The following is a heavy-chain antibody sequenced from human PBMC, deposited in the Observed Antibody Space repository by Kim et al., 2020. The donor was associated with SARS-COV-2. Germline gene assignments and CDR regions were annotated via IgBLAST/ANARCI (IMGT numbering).Heavy chain of an antibody. CDR1: GFTFSSYG. V-gene: IGHV3-23*03. D-gene: IGHD3-22*01. J-gene: IGHJ6*03. CDR2: IYSGGSST. Sequence: GGSLRLSCAASGFTFSSYGMSWVRQAPGKGLEWVSVIYSGGSSTYYADSVKGRFTISRDNSKNTLYLQMNSLRAEDTAVYYCAKDSGGYYTFYFYYCCM. CDR3: AKDSGGYYTFYFYYCCM.